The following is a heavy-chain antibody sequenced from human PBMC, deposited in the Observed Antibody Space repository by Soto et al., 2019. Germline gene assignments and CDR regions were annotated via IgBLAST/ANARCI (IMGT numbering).Heavy chain of an antibody. CDR1: GFTFSSYA. CDR3: AKDRYDTSESLWYFDY. D-gene: IGHD3-22*01. Sequence: EVQLLESGGGLVQPGGSLRLSCAASGFTFSSYAMSWVRQAPGKGLEWVSAISGSGGSTYYADSVKGRFTISRDNSKNTLYLQMNSLRAEDTAVYYCAKDRYDTSESLWYFDYWGQGTLVTVSS. V-gene: IGHV3-23*01. J-gene: IGHJ4*02. CDR2: ISGSGGST.